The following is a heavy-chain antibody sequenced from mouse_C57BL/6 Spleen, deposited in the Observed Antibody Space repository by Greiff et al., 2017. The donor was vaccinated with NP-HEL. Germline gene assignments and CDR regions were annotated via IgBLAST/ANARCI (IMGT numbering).Heavy chain of an antibody. CDR2: INPNNGGT. V-gene: IGHV1-18*01. Sequence: VQLQQSGPELVKPGASVKIPCKASGYTFTDYNMDWVKQSHGKSLEWIGDINPNNGGTIYNQKFKGKATLTVDKSSSTAYMELRSLTSEDTAVYYCALYYYGSRYYAMDYWGQGTSVTVSS. D-gene: IGHD1-1*01. J-gene: IGHJ4*01. CDR1: GYTFTDYN. CDR3: ALYYYGSRYYAMDY.